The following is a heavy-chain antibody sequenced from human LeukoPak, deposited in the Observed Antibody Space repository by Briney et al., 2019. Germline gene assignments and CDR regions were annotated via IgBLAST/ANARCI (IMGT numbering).Heavy chain of an antibody. CDR1: GFTFSSYA. D-gene: IGHD5-18*01. Sequence: PGGSLRLSYAASGFTFSSYAMSWVRQAPGKGLEWVSAISGSGGSTYYADSVKGRFTISRDNSKNTLYLQMNSLRAEDTAVYYCAKGRVYSYGLFDYWGQGTLVTVSS. V-gene: IGHV3-23*01. CDR3: AKGRVYSYGLFDY. J-gene: IGHJ4*02. CDR2: ISGSGGST.